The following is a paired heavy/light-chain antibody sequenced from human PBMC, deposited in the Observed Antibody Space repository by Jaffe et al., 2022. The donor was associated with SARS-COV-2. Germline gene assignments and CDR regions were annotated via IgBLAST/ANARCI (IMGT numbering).Light chain of an antibody. CDR2: AAS. CDR1: RGISDY. CDR3: QHYYSYPLT. J-gene: IGKJ1*01. Sequence: DIQMTQSPSSLSASVGDRVTITCRASRGISDYLAWFQHKPGKAPKSLIYAASSLQSGVPSRFSGSGSGTDFTLTISSLQPEDFASYYCQHYYSYPLTFGQGTKVEIK. V-gene: IGKV1-16*01.
Heavy chain of an antibody. Sequence: EVQLLESGGGLVQPGGSLRLSCAASGFTFSSYAMNWVRQAPGKGLEWVSTISARGGATYYADSVKGRFTISRDNSKNTLCLQMNSLRAEDTAVYYCAMYCTSTTCKPYGMDVWGQGTTVTVSS. D-gene: IGHD2-2*01. CDR2: ISARGGAT. CDR3: AMYCTSTTCKPYGMDV. J-gene: IGHJ6*02. CDR1: GFTFSSYA. V-gene: IGHV3-23*01.